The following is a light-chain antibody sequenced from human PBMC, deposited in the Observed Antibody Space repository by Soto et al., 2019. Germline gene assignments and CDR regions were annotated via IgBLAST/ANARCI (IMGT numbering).Light chain of an antibody. J-gene: IGLJ1*01. Sequence: QPVLTQSPSASASLGASVKLTCTLSRGHSRYAIAWHQQQPEQGPRYLMKLNSDGSHSKGDGIPDRFSGPSSGAERYLTISSLQSEDEADYYCQTWGTGIRVFGTGTKLTVL. CDR3: QTWGTGIRV. CDR1: RGHSRYA. V-gene: IGLV4-69*01. CDR2: LNSDGSH.